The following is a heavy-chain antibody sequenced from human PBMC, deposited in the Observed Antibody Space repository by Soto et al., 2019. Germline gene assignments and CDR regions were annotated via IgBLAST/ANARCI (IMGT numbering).Heavy chain of an antibody. CDR1: GFSLSTSGMC. D-gene: IGHD6-13*01. CDR3: ARIAAAASWFDP. Sequence: GSGPTLVNPTQTLTLTCTFSGFSLSTSGMCVSWIRQPPGKALEWLALIDLDDDKYYSTSLKTRLTISKYTSKNQVVLTMTNMDPVDTATYYCARIAAAASWFDPWGQGTLVTVSS. J-gene: IGHJ5*02. V-gene: IGHV2-70*01. CDR2: IDLDDDK.